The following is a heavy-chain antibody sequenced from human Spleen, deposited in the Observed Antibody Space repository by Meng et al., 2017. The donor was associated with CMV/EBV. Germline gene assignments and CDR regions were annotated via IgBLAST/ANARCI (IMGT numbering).Heavy chain of an antibody. CDR1: GYSISSGYY. D-gene: IGHD2-15*01. CDR3: ARGPVTRVAYYYGMDV. J-gene: IGHJ6*02. CDR2: FYHSGST. V-gene: IGHV4-38-2*02. Sequence: SETLSLTCTVSGYSISSGYYWGWIRQPPGKGLEWIGSFYHSGSTYYNPALKSRVTISVDTSKNQFSLKLSSVTAADTAVYYCARGPVTRVAYYYGMDVWGQGTTVTVSS.